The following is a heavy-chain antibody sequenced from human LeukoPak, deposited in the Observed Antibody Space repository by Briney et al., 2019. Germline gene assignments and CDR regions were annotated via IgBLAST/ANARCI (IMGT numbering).Heavy chain of an antibody. CDR2: INPNTGGT. CDR3: ARRYDFWSGYATAFDY. Sequence: ASVTLSCTAAGYTFTFYYIHWVRQAPGQGLEWMGFINPNTGGTSYAQKFQARVTMTRDTSISTAYMELSGLRSDDTAVYYCARRYDFWSGYATAFDYWGQGTLVTVSS. CDR1: GYTFTFYY. J-gene: IGHJ4*02. V-gene: IGHV1-2*02. D-gene: IGHD3-3*01.